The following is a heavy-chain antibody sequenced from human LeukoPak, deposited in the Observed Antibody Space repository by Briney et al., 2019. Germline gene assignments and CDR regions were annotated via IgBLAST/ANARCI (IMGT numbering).Heavy chain of an antibody. J-gene: IGHJ4*02. CDR2: ISYDGSNK. CDR1: GFTFSSYA. V-gene: IGHV3-30-3*01. CDR3: AIDPNWGTHS. D-gene: IGHD7-27*01. Sequence: GGSLRLSCAASGFTFSSYAMHWVRQAPGKGLEWVAVISYDGSNKYYAGSVKGRFTISRDNSKNALYLQMNSLRVEDTAVYYCAIDPNWGTHSWGQGVLVTVSS.